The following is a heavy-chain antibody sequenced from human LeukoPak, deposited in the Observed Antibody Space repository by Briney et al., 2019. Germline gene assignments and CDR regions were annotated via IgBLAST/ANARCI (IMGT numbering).Heavy chain of an antibody. CDR3: ARDASSGSTHFDY. J-gene: IGHJ4*02. CDR2: ISSSGSTI. Sequence: GGSLRLSCAASGFTFSDYYMSWIRQAPGKGLEWVSYISSSGSTIYYADSVKGRFTISRDNAKNSLYLQTNSLRAEDTAVYYCARDASSGSTHFDYWGQGTLVTVSS. CDR1: GFTFSDYY. V-gene: IGHV3-11*01. D-gene: IGHD6-19*01.